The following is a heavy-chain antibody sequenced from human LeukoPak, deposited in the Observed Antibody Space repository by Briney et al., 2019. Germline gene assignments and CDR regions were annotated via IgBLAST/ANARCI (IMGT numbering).Heavy chain of an antibody. CDR1: GASIASSSYY. CDR3: ARQQNKGYGLPFEY. CDR2: IYYGGNT. J-gene: IGHJ4*02. V-gene: IGHV4-39*01. Sequence: SETLSLTCTVSGASIASSSYYWGWVRQPPGKGLEWIASIYYGGNTYYNPSLKSPVTISVDTSKNQFSLKLSSVTAADTAIYSCARQQNKGYGLPFEYWGPGTLVTVSS. D-gene: IGHD5-12*01.